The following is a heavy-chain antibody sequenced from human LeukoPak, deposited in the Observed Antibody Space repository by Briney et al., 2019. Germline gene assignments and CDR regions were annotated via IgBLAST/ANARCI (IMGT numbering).Heavy chain of an antibody. Sequence: AESLSLTCTVSGGSISSYYWNWIRQPPGKGLEWIGYISVSGCTNYNPSLKSRVTISVDTSKNQFSLNLAAVTAADTAVYYCARGYSRSWYQAVVYIWLDPWGQGTLVTVYS. J-gene: IGHJ5*02. CDR2: ISVSGCT. D-gene: IGHD6-13*01. CDR3: ARGYSRSWYQAVVYIWLDP. CDR1: GGSISSYY. V-gene: IGHV4-59*01.